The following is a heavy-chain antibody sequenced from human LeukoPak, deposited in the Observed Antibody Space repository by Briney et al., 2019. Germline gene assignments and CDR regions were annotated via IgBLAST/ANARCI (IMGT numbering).Heavy chain of an antibody. D-gene: IGHD5/OR15-5a*01. CDR1: GGSISGTTYY. CDR3: ARHGPGRGLHYFDY. CDR2: IYYSGNT. V-gene: IGHV4-39*01. Sequence: KSSETLSLTCSVSGGSISGTTYYWGWIRQPPGRGLEWIANIYYSGNTFYTPSLKSRVTISVDTSKNHFSLKLSSVTAADTAVYYCARHGPGRGLHYFDYWGQGTLVTVSS. J-gene: IGHJ4*02.